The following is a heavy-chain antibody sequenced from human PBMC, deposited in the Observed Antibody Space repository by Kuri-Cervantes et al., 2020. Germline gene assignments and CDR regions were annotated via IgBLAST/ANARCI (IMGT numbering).Heavy chain of an antibody. CDR3: ARDWNDGVSDYYYYGMNV. CDR1: GFTFSSYG. J-gene: IGHJ6*02. CDR2: ISYDGSNK. V-gene: IGHV3-30*03. Sequence: GGSLRLSCAASGFTFSSYGMHWVRQAPGKGLEWVAVISYDGSNKYYADSVKGRFTISRDNSKNTLYLQMNSLRSEDTAVYYCARDWNDGVSDYYYYGMNVWGQGTTVTVSS. D-gene: IGHD1-1*01.